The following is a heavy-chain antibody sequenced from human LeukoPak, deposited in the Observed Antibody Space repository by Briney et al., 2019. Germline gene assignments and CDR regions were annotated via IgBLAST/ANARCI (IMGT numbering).Heavy chain of an antibody. Sequence: PSETLSLTCAVYGGSFSGYYWSWIPQPPGKGLEWIGEINHSGSTNYNPSLKSRVTISVDTSKNQFSLKLSSVTAADTAVYYCARGEITMVRGVLHWYFDLWGRGTLVTDSS. CDR3: ARGEITMVRGVLHWYFDL. V-gene: IGHV4-34*01. D-gene: IGHD3-10*01. J-gene: IGHJ2*01. CDR1: GGSFSGYY. CDR2: INHSGST.